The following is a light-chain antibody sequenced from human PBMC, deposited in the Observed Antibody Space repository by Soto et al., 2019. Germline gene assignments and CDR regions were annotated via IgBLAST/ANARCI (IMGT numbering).Light chain of an antibody. V-gene: IGLV6-57*04. CDR2: DDN. J-gene: IGLJ2*01. CDR1: SGSIASNY. CDR3: QSYDSTNVV. Sequence: NFMLTQPHSVSESPGKTVTISCTRSSGSIASNYVQWYQQHPGSAPTTVIYDDNHRPSGVPDRFSGSIDSSSNSASLTISGLKADDEADYYCQSYDSTNVVFGGGTKVTVL.